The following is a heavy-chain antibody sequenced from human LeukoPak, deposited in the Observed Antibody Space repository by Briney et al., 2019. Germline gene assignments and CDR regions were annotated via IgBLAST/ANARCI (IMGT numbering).Heavy chain of an antibody. CDR2: ISYSGST. J-gene: IGHJ5*02. CDR1: GGSISRYY. Sequence: AETLSLTCTVSGGSISRYYWSWIRQSPGKGLEWIGYISYSGSTNYNPSLKSRVTISVDTSKNQFSLKVTSVTASDTAMYYCVRDHVSPGLSNWFDPCGQGTLVTVSS. CDR3: VRDHVSPGLSNWFDP. D-gene: IGHD3-16*01. V-gene: IGHV4-59*12.